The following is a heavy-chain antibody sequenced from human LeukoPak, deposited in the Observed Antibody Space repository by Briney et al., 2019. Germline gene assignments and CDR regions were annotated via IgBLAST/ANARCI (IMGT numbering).Heavy chain of an antibody. CDR2: ISGSGGST. Sequence: GGSLLLSCAASGFTFSSFAMSWVRQAPGKGLEWVSAISGSGGSTYYADSVKGRFTISRDNSKNTLYLQMNSLRAEDTAVYYCAXEAKGDFYFDYWGQGTLVTVSS. D-gene: IGHD3-3*01. V-gene: IGHV3-23*01. J-gene: IGHJ4*02. CDR1: GFTFSSFA. CDR3: AXEAKGDFYFDY.